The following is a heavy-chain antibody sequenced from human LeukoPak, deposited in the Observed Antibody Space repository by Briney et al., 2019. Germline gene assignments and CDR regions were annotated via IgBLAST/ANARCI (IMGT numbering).Heavy chain of an antibody. D-gene: IGHD2-15*01. Sequence: GGSLTLSCSPSGFTFSCYAMQWVRQAPGKGLEHVSSVSSLGGSTYYANSVKGISTISRDTSKNTLYLQMGRLRPDDMAVYYWARPQGPNCTDGSCWGAFYGWGQGATVSVS. CDR1: GFTFSCYA. V-gene: IGHV3-64*01. J-gene: IGHJ3*01. CDR2: VSSLGGST. CDR3: ARPQGPNCTDGSCWGAFYG.